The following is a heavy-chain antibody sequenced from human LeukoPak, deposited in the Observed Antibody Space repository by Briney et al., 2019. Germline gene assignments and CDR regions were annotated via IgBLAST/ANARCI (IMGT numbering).Heavy chain of an antibody. J-gene: IGHJ6*04. CDR3: ARGGVAAAGKVRYGMDV. CDR1: GGSISSGDYY. D-gene: IGHD6-13*01. V-gene: IGHV4-30-4*01. CDR2: IYYSGST. Sequence: SETLSLTCTVSGGSISSGDYYWSWIRQPPGKGLEWIGYIYYSGSTYYNPSLKSRVTISVDTSKNRFSLKLSSVTAADTAVYYCARGGVAAAGKVRYGMDVWGKGTRSPSPQ.